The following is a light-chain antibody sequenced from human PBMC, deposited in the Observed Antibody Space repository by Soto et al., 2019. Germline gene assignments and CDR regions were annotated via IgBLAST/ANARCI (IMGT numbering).Light chain of an antibody. CDR2: EVS. CDR1: SSDVGGYNY. Sequence: QSALTQPPSASGFPGQSVTISCTGTSSDVGGYNYVSWYQQHPGKAPKLMIYEVSNRPSGVSNRFSGSKSGNTASLTISGLQAEDEADYYCSSYTSSSSFGTGTKVTVL. J-gene: IGLJ1*01. CDR3: SSYTSSSS. V-gene: IGLV2-14*01.